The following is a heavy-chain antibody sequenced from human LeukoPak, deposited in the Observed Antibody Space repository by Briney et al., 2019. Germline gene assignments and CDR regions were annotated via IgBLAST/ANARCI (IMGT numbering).Heavy chain of an antibody. CDR3: ARDLSGITVAGSHIDY. Sequence: PGGSLRLSCEASGFTFSTYSMNWVRQAPGKGLEWASSISSGSTYIYYADSVKGRFTISRDNAKNSLYLQMNSLGAEDTAVYFCARDLSGITVAGSHIDYWGQGTLVTVSS. CDR1: GFTFSTYS. CDR2: ISSGSTYI. V-gene: IGHV3-21*01. D-gene: IGHD6-13*01. J-gene: IGHJ4*02.